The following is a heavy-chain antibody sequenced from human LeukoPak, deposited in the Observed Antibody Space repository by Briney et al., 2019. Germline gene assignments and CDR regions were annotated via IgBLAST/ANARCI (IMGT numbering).Heavy chain of an antibody. CDR2: IVPLFGTR. J-gene: IGHJ4*02. Sequence: GASVKVSCKASGGTFSSNDISWVRQAPGQGLEWMGRIVPLFGTRSYAQKFQGRVTITTDESTNTSYMELTSLTSEDTAVYYCARDQGYVAYGLDYWGQGTLVTVSS. CDR1: GGTFSSND. CDR3: ARDQGYVAYGLDY. V-gene: IGHV1-69*05. D-gene: IGHD4-17*01.